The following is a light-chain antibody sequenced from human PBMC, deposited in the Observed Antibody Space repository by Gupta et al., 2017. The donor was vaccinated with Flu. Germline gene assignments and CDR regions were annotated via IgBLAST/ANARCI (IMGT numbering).Light chain of an antibody. Sequence: GNTATITCGGNNIGSKRVHWYQQKPGQAPVWVVEDDSDRPSGIPERFSGSNSGNTATRTIRRVEAGDEADDHCQVWVGDSEHPLFGGGTKLTVL. CDR3: QVWVGDSEHPL. V-gene: IGLV3-21*03. J-gene: IGLJ3*02. CDR1: NIGSKR. CDR2: DDS.